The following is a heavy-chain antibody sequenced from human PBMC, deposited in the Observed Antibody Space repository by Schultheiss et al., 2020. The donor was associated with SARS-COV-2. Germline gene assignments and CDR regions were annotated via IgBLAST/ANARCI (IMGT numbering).Heavy chain of an antibody. CDR2: IIPIFGIA. V-gene: IGHV1-69*04. CDR3: ASITAAADFDY. J-gene: IGHJ4*02. Sequence: LVKVSCKASGGTFSSYAISWVRQAPGQGLEWMGRIIPIFGIANYAQKFQGRVTITADKSTSTAYMELSSLRSEDTAVYYCASITAAADFDYWGQGTLVTVSS. D-gene: IGHD6-13*01. CDR1: GGTFSSYA.